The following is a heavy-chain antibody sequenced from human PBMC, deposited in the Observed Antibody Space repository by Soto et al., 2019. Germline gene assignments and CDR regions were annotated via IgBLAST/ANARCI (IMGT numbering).Heavy chain of an antibody. D-gene: IGHD2-15*01. Sequence: AGGSLRLSCAASGFTFSSYSMNWFRQAPGKGLEWVSSISSSSSYIYYADSVKGRFTISRDNAKNSLYLQMNSLRAEDTAVYYCAKDQSRRWQDAFDIWGQGTMVTVSS. CDR2: ISSSSSYI. CDR3: AKDQSRRWQDAFDI. V-gene: IGHV3-21*04. J-gene: IGHJ3*02. CDR1: GFTFSSYS.